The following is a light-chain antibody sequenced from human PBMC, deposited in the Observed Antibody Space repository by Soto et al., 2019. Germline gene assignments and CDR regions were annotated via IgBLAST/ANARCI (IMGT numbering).Light chain of an antibody. CDR3: SSYTSSSTLGV. V-gene: IGLV2-14*01. CDR1: SSDIGGYNY. CDR2: EVS. J-gene: IGLJ3*02. Sequence: QSALTQPASVSGSPGQSITISCTGTSSDIGGYNYDSWYQQHPGKAPKLIIYEVSNRPSGVSNRFSGSKSGNTASLTISGLQAEDEADYYCSSYTSSSTLGVFGGGTKLTVL.